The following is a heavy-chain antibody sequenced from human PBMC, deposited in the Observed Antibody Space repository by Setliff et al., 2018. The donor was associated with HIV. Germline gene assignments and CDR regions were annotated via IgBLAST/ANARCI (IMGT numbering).Heavy chain of an antibody. CDR1: GSSISDHYW. CDR3: LRETGVNVAADGRGYHTFDF. V-gene: IGHV4-38-2*02. D-gene: IGHD2-8*02. J-gene: IGHJ3*01. CDR2: IFHRGGT. Sequence: PSETLSLTCSVSGSSISDHYWWAWVRQAPGKGLEYIGTIFHRGGTFNNPSLKSRVTMSVDTSKNQFSLKLTFVTAADTAIYYCLRETGVNVAADGRGYHTFDFWGRGTMVTVSS.